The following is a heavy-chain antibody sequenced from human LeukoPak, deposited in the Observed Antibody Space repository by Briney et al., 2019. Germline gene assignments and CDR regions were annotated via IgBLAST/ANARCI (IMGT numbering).Heavy chain of an antibody. J-gene: IGHJ4*02. Sequence: PSETLSLTCAVYGGSFSGYYWSWIRQPPGKGLELIGEINHSGSTNYNPSLKSRVTISIDTSKNQFSLRLSSVTAADTAVYYCARSEYDYVWGSYRYSPYYFDYWGQGTLVTVSS. V-gene: IGHV4-34*01. CDR1: GGSFSGYY. CDR3: ARSEYDYVWGSYRYSPYYFDY. D-gene: IGHD3-16*02. CDR2: INHSGST.